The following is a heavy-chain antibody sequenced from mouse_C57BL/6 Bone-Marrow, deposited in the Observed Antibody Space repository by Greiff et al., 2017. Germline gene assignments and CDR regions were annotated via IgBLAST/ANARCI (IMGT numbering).Heavy chain of an antibody. CDR1: GYTFTSYW. Sequence: QVQLQQPGAELVKPGASLKLSCKASGYTFTSYWMHWVKQRPGRGLEWIGRIDPNSGGTKYNEKFKSKATLTVAKPSSTAYMQLSSLTSEDAAVYYCARQYYYGSSYPHWYCDVWGTGTTVTVSS. V-gene: IGHV1-72*01. CDR3: ARQYYYGSSYPHWYCDV. CDR2: IDPNSGGT. D-gene: IGHD1-1*01. J-gene: IGHJ1*03.